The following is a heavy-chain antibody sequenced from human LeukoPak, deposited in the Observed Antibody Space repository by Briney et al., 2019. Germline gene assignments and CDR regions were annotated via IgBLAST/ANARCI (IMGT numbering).Heavy chain of an antibody. J-gene: IGHJ6*02. CDR2: INPNSGGT. Sequence: ASVKVSCEASGYTFTGYYMHWVRQAPGQGLEWMGWINPNSGGTNYAQKFQGRVTMTRDTSISTAYMELSRLRSDDTAVYHCARPVYAYYGSGRPVVDLWGQGTTVTVSS. CDR1: GYTFTGYY. V-gene: IGHV1-2*02. CDR3: ARPVYAYYGSGRPVVDL. D-gene: IGHD3-10*01.